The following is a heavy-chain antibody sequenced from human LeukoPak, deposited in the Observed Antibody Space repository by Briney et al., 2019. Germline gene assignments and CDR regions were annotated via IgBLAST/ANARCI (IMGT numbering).Heavy chain of an antibody. Sequence: SETLSLTCAVYGGSFSGYYWSWIRQPPGKGLEWIGEINHSGSTNYNPSLKSRVTISVDTSKNQFSLKLSSVTAADTAVYYCAATWDSSGNEGSYYYYGMDVWGQGTTVTVSS. D-gene: IGHD3-22*01. CDR3: AATWDSSGNEGSYYYYGMDV. J-gene: IGHJ6*02. V-gene: IGHV4-34*01. CDR2: INHSGST. CDR1: GGSFSGYY.